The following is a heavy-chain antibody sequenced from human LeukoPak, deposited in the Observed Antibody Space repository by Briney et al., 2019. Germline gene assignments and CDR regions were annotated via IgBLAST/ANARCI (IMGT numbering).Heavy chain of an antibody. Sequence: SETLSLTCTVSGGSISSSSYYWGWIRQPPGKGLEWIGSIYYSGSTYYNPSLKSRVTISVDTSKNQFSLKLSSVTAADTAVYYCARDPGDPIDYWGQGTLVTVSS. V-gene: IGHV4-39*07. J-gene: IGHJ4*02. CDR2: IYYSGST. CDR3: ARDPGDPIDY. D-gene: IGHD7-27*01. CDR1: GGSISSSSYY.